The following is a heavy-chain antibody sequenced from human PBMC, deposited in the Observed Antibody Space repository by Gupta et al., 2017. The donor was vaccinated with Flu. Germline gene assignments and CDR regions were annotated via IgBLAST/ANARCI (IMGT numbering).Heavy chain of an antibody. CDR2: INSGGSPM. CDR1: GFTFNTYE. J-gene: IGHJ4*02. D-gene: IGHD7-27*01. V-gene: IGHV3-48*03. Sequence: EVQLVESGGGLVQPGGSLRLSCVASGFTFNTYEMNWVRQAPGKGLEWLSYINSGGSPMFYADSVKGRFIISRDNAKKTLYLQVNSLRAEDTAIYYCAREDEELGLRPFDYWGQGTLVTVSS. CDR3: AREDEELGLRPFDY.